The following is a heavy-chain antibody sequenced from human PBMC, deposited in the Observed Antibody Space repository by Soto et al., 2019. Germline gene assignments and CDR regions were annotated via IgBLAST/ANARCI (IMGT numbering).Heavy chain of an antibody. Sequence: QVQLVESGGGVVQPGRSLRLSSAASGFTFSNYGMHWVRQAPGKGLEWVAVISYHGSDKYYADSVKGRFTISRDNSKNTLYLQMDSLRAEDTAVYYCAKDHLTTTVTTVGYWGQGTLVTVSS. D-gene: IGHD4-17*01. J-gene: IGHJ4*02. CDR1: GFTFSNYG. CDR3: AKDHLTTTVTTVGY. CDR2: ISYHGSDK. V-gene: IGHV3-30*18.